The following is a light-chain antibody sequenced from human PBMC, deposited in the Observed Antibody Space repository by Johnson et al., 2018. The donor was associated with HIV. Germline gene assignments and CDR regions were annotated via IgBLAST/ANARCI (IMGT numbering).Light chain of an antibody. J-gene: IGLJ1*01. Sequence: QSVLTQPPSVSAAPGQKVTISCSGSSSNIGRNYVSWYQQLPGTAPKLLIFDNNKRPSGIPDRFSASKSGTSATLAITGLTTGDEADYYSGTWDSSLSAYVFGTGTKVTVL. V-gene: IGLV1-51*01. CDR2: DNN. CDR1: SSNIGRNY. CDR3: GTWDSSLSAYV.